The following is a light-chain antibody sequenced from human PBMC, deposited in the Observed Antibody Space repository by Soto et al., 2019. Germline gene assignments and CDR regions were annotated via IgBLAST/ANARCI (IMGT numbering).Light chain of an antibody. CDR2: DAS. Sequence: DIQMPQSHSTLSASVGDRVTITCRASERISSWLAWYQQKPGKAPTLLIYDASILETGVPSRFTGSGSGTEFTLTISRLQPDDFATYYCQQYNSYSTFGQGTKVDIK. J-gene: IGKJ1*01. CDR1: ERISSW. CDR3: QQYNSYST. V-gene: IGKV1-5*01.